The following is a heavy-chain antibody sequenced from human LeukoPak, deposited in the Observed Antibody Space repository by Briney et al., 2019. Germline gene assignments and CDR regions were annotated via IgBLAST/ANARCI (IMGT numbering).Heavy chain of an antibody. V-gene: IGHV3-23*01. CDR1: GFTFSSYA. Sequence: GGSLRLSCAASGFTFSSYAMSWVRQAPGKGLEWVSAISGSGGSTYYADSVKGRFTISRDNSKNTLYLQMNSLRAEDTAVYYCAKEAYYYDSSGYYRPFDYWGQGNLVTVSS. CDR2: ISGSGGST. J-gene: IGHJ4*02. CDR3: AKEAYYYDSSGYYRPFDY. D-gene: IGHD3-22*01.